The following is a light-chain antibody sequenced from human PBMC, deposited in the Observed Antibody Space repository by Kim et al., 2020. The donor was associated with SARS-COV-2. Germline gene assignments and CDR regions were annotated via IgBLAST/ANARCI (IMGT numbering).Light chain of an antibody. CDR3: QHYNNWLRT. CDR1: RSVSCN. CDR2: GAS. V-gene: IGKV3-15*01. J-gene: IGKJ1*01. Sequence: ASPGEGVTLSSSARRSVSCNVAWYQQKPGQPPMLLNYGASTRATGIPGRCSGSGAGTEFTLTSSSLQSEDVAVYYCQHYNNWLRTFGQGTKVDIK.